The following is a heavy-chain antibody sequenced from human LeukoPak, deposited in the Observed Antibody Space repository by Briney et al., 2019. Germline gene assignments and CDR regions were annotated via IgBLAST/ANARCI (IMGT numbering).Heavy chain of an antibody. J-gene: IGHJ4*02. CDR2: IKSKTDGGTT. D-gene: IGHD6-6*01. V-gene: IGHV3-15*01. CDR1: GFTFSSYS. Sequence: GGSLRLSCAASGFTFSSYSMNWVRQAPGKGLEWVGRIKSKTDGGTTDYAAPVKGRFTISRDDSKNTLYLQMNSLKTEDTAVYYCRRGSSSDFDYWGQGTLVTVSS. CDR3: RRGSSSDFDY.